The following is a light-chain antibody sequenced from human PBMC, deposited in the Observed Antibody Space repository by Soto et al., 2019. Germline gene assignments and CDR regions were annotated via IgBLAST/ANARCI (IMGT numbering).Light chain of an antibody. Sequence: IVLTQSPGTLSLSPGERATLSCRASQSVSSNSLAWYQQKPGQAPRLLIYGVSTRATGVPARFSGSGSGTEFTLTISSLQSEDSAVYYCQQYKNWLALTFDGGTKVDIK. CDR1: QSVSSNS. CDR3: QQYKNWLALT. CDR2: GVS. J-gene: IGKJ4*01. V-gene: IGKV3-15*01.